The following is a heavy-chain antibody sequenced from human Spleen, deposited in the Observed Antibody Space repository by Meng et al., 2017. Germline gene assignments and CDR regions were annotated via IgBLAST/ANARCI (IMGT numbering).Heavy chain of an antibody. J-gene: IGHJ6*02. CDR2: INRDGRSR. Sequence: GGSLRLSCAASGFSLRSNWMHWVRQGPGKGLVYVSGINRDGRSRDYADSVKGRFTIFRDNAKNTLYLQMNSLRAEDTAVYRCARGNGDYVIEQYYDGMDVWGQGTTVTVSS. V-gene: IGHV3-74*01. D-gene: IGHD4-17*01. CDR1: GFSLRSNW. CDR3: ARGNGDYVIEQYYDGMDV.